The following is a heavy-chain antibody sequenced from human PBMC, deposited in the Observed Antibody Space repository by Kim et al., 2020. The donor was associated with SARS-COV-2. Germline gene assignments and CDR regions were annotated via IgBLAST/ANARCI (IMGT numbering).Heavy chain of an antibody. CDR3: AREGGDGYNYHFDY. Sequence: YNPSLKSRVTISVDTSKNQFSLKLSSVTAADTAVYYCAREGGDGYNYHFDYWGQGTLVTVSS. J-gene: IGHJ4*02. D-gene: IGHD5-12*01. V-gene: IGHV4-59*01.